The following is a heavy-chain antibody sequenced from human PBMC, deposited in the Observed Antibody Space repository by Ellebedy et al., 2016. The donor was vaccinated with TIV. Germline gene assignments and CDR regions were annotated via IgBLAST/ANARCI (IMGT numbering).Heavy chain of an antibody. CDR1: GFTFRNYG. CDR2: IWYDGSLK. Sequence: GESLKISCAASGFTFRNYGMHWVRQAPGKGLEWVAVIWYDGSLKYYGDSVKGRFTVSRDNSKNTLYLQMNSLGAEDTAVYYCARGPYYSDPSAPYAHYWGQGTLVTVSS. CDR3: ARGPYYSDPSAPYAHY. V-gene: IGHV3-33*01. J-gene: IGHJ4*02. D-gene: IGHD3-22*01.